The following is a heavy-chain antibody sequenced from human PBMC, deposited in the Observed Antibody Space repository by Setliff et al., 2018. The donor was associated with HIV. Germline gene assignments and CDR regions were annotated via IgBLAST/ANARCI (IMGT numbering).Heavy chain of an antibody. J-gene: IGHJ4*02. CDR3: ARGRFHRLHRPYSGSGSLGIQYFDY. CDR2: INHSGST. CDR1: GFSISSRYY. V-gene: IGHV4-34*01. D-gene: IGHD3-10*01. Sequence: PSETLSLTCDVSGFSISSRYYWGWIRQSPGKGLEWIGEINHSGSTNYNPSLKSRVTISVDTSKSQFSLRLNSVTATDTALYYCARGRFHRLHRPYSGSGSLGIQYFDYWGQGTLVTVSS.